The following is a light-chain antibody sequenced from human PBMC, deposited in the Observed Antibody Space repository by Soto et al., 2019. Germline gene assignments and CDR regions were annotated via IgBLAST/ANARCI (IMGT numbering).Light chain of an antibody. CDR3: SSYTSSSTYV. V-gene: IGLV2-14*01. Sequence: QLVLTQPASVSGSPGQSITISCTGTSSDVGGFNYVSWYQHHPGKAPKLMIYEVSNRPSGVSNRFSGSKSGNTASLTISGLQAEDEADYYCSSYTSSSTYVFGTGTKLTVL. J-gene: IGLJ1*01. CDR2: EVS. CDR1: SSDVGGFNY.